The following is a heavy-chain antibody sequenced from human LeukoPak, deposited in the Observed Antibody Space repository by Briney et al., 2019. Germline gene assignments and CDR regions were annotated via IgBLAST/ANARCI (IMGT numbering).Heavy chain of an antibody. CDR3: ARKCSGGSCYGDY. V-gene: IGHV3-48*04. Sequence: GGSLRLSCAASGFTFSNSWMAWVRQAPGKGLDWVSYISSSGITIYYADSVKGRFIISRDNAKNSLHLQMNSLRAEDTAVYYCARKCSGGSCYGDYWGQGTLVTVSS. D-gene: IGHD2-15*01. CDR1: GFTFSNSW. J-gene: IGHJ4*02. CDR2: ISSSGITI.